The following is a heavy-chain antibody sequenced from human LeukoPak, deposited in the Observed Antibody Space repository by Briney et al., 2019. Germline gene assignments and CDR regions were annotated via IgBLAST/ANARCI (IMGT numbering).Heavy chain of an antibody. D-gene: IGHD3-10*01. Sequence: GESLKISCKGSGYSFTSYWIGWVRQMPGKGLEWMGIIYPGDSDTTYSPSFQGQVTISADKSISTAYLQWSSLKASDTAMYYCARVAMVRGVWDWFDPWGQGTLVTVSS. CDR2: IYPGDSDT. V-gene: IGHV5-51*01. CDR1: GYSFTSYW. J-gene: IGHJ5*02. CDR3: ARVAMVRGVWDWFDP.